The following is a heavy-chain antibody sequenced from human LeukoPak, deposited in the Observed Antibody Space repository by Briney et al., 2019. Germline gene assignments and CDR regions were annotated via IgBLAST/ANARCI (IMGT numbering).Heavy chain of an antibody. D-gene: IGHD2-8*01. V-gene: IGHV5-51*01. Sequence: GESLKISCKGSGYSFTSYWIGWVRQMPGKGLEWMGIIYPGDSATRYSPSLQGHITISADKYINAAYLQWSSLKASDNAMYYCARRRCTNDVCYTGGAFDIWGQGTVVTVSS. CDR3: ARRRCTNDVCYTGGAFDI. CDR1: GYSFTSYW. CDR2: IYPGDSAT. J-gene: IGHJ3*02.